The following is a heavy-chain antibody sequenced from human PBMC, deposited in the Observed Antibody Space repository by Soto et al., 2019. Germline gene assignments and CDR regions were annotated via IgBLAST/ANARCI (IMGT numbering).Heavy chain of an antibody. CDR1: GYTFTSYY. CDR3: ARSTQKLIVALYLRGDASTY. J-gene: IGHJ4*02. D-gene: IGHD5-12*01. CDR2: INPSGGST. Sequence: GASVKVSCKASGYTFTSYYMHWVRQAPGQGLEWMGIINPSGGSTSYAQKFQGRVTMTRDTSTSTVYMELSSLRSEDTAVYYCARSTQKLIVALYLRGDASTYWGQGTLVTVSS. V-gene: IGHV1-46*03.